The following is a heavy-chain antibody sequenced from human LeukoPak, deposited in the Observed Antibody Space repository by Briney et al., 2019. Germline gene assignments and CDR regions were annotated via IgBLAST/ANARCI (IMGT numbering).Heavy chain of an antibody. V-gene: IGHV4-59*08. CDR2: IYYSGST. J-gene: IGHJ5*02. D-gene: IGHD3-22*01. CDR1: GGPISSYY. CDR3: ARRYYYDSSGYPNWFDP. Sequence: SETLSLTCTVSGGPISSYYWSWIRQPPGKGLEWIGYIYYSGSTNYNPSLKSRVTISVDTSKNQFSLKLSSVTAADTAVYYCARRYYYDSSGYPNWFDPWGQGTLVTVSS.